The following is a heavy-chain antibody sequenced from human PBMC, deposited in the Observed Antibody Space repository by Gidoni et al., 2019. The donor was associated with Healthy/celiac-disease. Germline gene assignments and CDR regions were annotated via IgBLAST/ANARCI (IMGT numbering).Heavy chain of an antibody. CDR2: IYYSGST. CDR3: AREGRGYCTNGVCAPYYFDY. D-gene: IGHD2-8*01. CDR1: GGSISSGGYY. J-gene: IGHJ4*02. V-gene: IGHV4-31*03. Sequence: QVQLQESGPGLVKPSQTLSLTRTVSGGSISSGGYYWIWIRQHPGKGLEWSGYIYYSGSTYYNPSLKSRVTISVDTSKNQFSLKRSSVTAAETAVYYCAREGRGYCTNGVCAPYYFDYWGQGTLVTVSS.